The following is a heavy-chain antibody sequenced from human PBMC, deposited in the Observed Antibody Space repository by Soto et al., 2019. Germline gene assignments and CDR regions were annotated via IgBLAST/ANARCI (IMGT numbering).Heavy chain of an antibody. CDR1: GFTFSSYG. J-gene: IGHJ6*02. V-gene: IGHV3-33*01. Sequence: GGSLRLSCSASGFTFSSYGMHWVRQAPGKGLEWVAVIWYDGSNKYYADSVKGRFTISRDNSKNTLYLQMNSLRAEDTAVYYCARFRGSSSWYAGSLYYYGMDVWGQGTTVTVSS. CDR3: ARFRGSSSWYAGSLYYYGMDV. D-gene: IGHD6-13*01. CDR2: IWYDGSNK.